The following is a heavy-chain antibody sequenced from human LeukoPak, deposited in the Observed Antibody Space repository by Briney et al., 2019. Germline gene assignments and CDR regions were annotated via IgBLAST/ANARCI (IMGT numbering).Heavy chain of an antibody. CDR2: IYWDDDK. Sequence: SGPTLVKPTQTLTLTWTFSGFSLSTSAVGVGWIRQPPGKALEWLALIYWDDDKRYSPSLKSRLTVTKDTSKNQVVLTMTNMDPVDTATYYCAHSLPIVATGTYPFDYWGQGTLVTVSS. J-gene: IGHJ4*02. CDR1: GFSLSTSAVG. D-gene: IGHD6-13*01. CDR3: AHSLPIVATGTYPFDY. V-gene: IGHV2-5*02.